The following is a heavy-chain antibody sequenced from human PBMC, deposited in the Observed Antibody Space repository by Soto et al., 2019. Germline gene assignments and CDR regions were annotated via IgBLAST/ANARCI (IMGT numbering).Heavy chain of an antibody. CDR3: ARGSQTDYYYGMDV. CDR1: GGTFSGYA. D-gene: IGHD2-21*02. Sequence: GASVKVSCKASGGTFSGYAISWVRQAPGQGLEWMGGIIPIFGTANYAQKFQGRVTITADESTSTAYMELSSLRSEDTAVYYCARGSQTDYYYGMDVWGQGTTVTVSS. V-gene: IGHV1-69*13. CDR2: IIPIFGTA. J-gene: IGHJ6*02.